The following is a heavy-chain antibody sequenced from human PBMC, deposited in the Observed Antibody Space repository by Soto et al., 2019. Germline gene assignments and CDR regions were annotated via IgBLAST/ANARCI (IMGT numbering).Heavy chain of an antibody. CDR3: GSHPRDSSGYWYYFDY. J-gene: IGHJ4*02. V-gene: IGHV3-21*01. CDR1: GFTFSSYS. CDR2: ISSSSSYI. Sequence: EVQLVESGGGLVKPGGSLRLSCAASGFTFSSYSMNWVRQAPGKGLEWVSSISSSSSYIYYADSVKGRFTISRDNAKNSLYMQMNSLRAAATAVSCFGSHPRDSSGYWYYFDYWGQGTLVTVSS. D-gene: IGHD3-22*01.